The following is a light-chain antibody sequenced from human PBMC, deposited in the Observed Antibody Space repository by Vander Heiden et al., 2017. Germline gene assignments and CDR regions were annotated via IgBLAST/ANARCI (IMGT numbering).Light chain of an antibody. CDR2: DVS. J-gene: IGLJ3*02. V-gene: IGLV2-11*01. CDR3: CSYAGSYTLV. CDR1: SRDVGLFNY. Sequence: QSALTQPRSVSGSPGQSVTISCPGTSRDVGLFNYVAWYQHRPDKAPRLIISDVSERPSGVPDRFSASKSGNTASLTISGLQGEDEADYYCCSYAGSYTLVFGGGTKLTVL.